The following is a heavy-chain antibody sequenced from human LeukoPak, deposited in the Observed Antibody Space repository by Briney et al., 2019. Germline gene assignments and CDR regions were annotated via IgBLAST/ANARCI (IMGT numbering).Heavy chain of an antibody. CDR1: GGSISSGAYY. CDR3: ARDQTVAGTWHYYYYMDV. CDR2: IYSGGST. D-gene: IGHD6-19*01. V-gene: IGHV3-66*01. J-gene: IGHJ6*03. Sequence: ETLSLTCTVSGGSISSGAYYWSWVRQAPGKGLEWVSVIYSGGSTYYADSVKGRFTISRDNSKNTLYLQMNSLRAEDTAVYYCARDQTVAGTWHYYYYMDVWGKGTTVTVSS.